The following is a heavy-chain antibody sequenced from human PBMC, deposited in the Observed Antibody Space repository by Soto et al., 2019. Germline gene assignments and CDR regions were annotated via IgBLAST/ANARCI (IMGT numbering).Heavy chain of an antibody. V-gene: IGHV3-74*01. D-gene: IGHD2-21*01. J-gene: IGHJ4*02. CDR1: GFTFSSYW. CDR3: ARGTLTSIDMVDY. CDR2: ISGAGTRT. Sequence: EVQLVESGGALVQPGGSLRLSCAASGFTFSSYWMHWVRQGPGKGLVWVSRISGAGTRTNYADSVRGRFTVSRDNAKNTLYLQLNSLTAEDTAVYYCARGTLTSIDMVDYWGQGTLVTVSS.